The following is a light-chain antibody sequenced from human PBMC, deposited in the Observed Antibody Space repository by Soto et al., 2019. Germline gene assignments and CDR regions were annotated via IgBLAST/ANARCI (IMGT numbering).Light chain of an antibody. Sequence: IVLTQSPGALSLSPGERATLSCRASQSVGSTYLAWYQQRPGQAPRLLLYGASSRATGIPDRFDGSGSGTDFTLTISRLEPEDFAVYYCQQYGSRRWRFGRGTKVDIK. CDR3: QQYGSRRWR. V-gene: IGKV3-20*01. CDR2: GAS. J-gene: IGKJ1*01. CDR1: QSVGSTY.